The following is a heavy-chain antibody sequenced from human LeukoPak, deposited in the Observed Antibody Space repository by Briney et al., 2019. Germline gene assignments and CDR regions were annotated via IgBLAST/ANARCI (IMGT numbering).Heavy chain of an antibody. CDR1: GDSVSSNSAA. V-gene: IGHV6-1*01. D-gene: IGHD6-19*01. Sequence: SQTLSLTCAISGDSVSSNSAAWVWIRQSPSRGLEWLGRAYYMSNWYHEYAVSVKSRITINLDTSRNQFSLQLNSVTPEDTAVYYCARDYSSGSFDYWGQGTLVTVSS. J-gene: IGHJ4*02. CDR2: AYYMSNWYH. CDR3: ARDYSSGSFDY.